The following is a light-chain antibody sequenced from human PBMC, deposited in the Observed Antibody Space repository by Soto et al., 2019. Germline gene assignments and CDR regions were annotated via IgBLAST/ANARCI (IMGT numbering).Light chain of an antibody. CDR1: QSVSSN. J-gene: IGKJ1*01. Sequence: EMVMTKSPATLSVSPGERATLSCRASQSVSSNLAWYQQKPGLAPRPLIYAASTRATGIPARFSGSGSGTEFTLTVSSLQSEDFAVYYCQQFNDWPLTFGQGTKVDIK. CDR3: QQFNDWPLT. CDR2: AAS. V-gene: IGKV3-15*01.